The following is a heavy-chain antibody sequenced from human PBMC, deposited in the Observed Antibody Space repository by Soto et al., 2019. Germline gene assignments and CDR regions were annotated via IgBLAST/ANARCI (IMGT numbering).Heavy chain of an antibody. CDR2: IIPYYNTI. CDR3: ASGASRWYPYFFDS. V-gene: IGHV1-69*01. CDR1: EGTFNSYA. Sequence: QAQVVQSGAEVRKPGSSVKLSCKASEGTFNSYAIAWVRQAPGQGLEWMGGIIPYYNTINYAQKFQDRVTIPADDSTNTVYMELSSLRSDDTAVYFCASGASRWYPYFFDSWAQGTLVTVSS. J-gene: IGHJ4*02. D-gene: IGHD6-13*01.